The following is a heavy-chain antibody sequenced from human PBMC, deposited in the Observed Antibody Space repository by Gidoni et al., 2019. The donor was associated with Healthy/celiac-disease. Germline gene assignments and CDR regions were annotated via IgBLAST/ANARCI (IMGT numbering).Heavy chain of an antibody. CDR1: GFSLSPSGMC. J-gene: IGHJ4*02. CDR3: ARIGVAAGGGDY. D-gene: IGHD6-13*01. V-gene: IGHV2-70*15. CDR2: IDWDDDK. Sequence: QVTLRESGPALVKPTQTLTLTCTFSGFSLSPSGMCVSWIRQPPGKALEWLARIDWDDDKYYSTSLKTRLTISKDTSKNQVVLTMTNMDPVDTATYYCARIGVAAGGGDYWGQGTLVTVSS.